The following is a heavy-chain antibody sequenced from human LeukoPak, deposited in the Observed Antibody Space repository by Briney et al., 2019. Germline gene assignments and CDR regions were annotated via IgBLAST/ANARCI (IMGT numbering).Heavy chain of an antibody. Sequence: PSETLSLTCTVSGGSISSGNYYWSWIRQPAGKGLEYIGRIYNSGITNYNPSLKSRVTISVDTSKNQFSLKLSSVTAADTAVYYCARDPSTVTTFFAFGFGWFDPWGQGTLVTVSS. V-gene: IGHV4-61*02. CDR3: ARDPSTVTTFFAFGFGWFDP. J-gene: IGHJ5*02. CDR1: GGSISSGNYY. D-gene: IGHD4-11*01. CDR2: IYNSGIT.